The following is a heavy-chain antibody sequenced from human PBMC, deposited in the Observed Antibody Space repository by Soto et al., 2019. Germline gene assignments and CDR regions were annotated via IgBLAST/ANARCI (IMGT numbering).Heavy chain of an antibody. D-gene: IGHD3-3*01. Sequence: SQTLSLTCAISGDGVSSNSAAWNWIRQSPSRGLEWLGRTYYRSKWYNDYAVSVKSRITINPDTSKNQFSLQLNSVTPEDTAVYYCARETYYDFWSGYYPYYYYGMDVWGQGTTVTVSS. V-gene: IGHV6-1*01. J-gene: IGHJ6*02. CDR3: ARETYYDFWSGYYPYYYYGMDV. CDR2: TYYRSKWYN. CDR1: GDGVSSNSAA.